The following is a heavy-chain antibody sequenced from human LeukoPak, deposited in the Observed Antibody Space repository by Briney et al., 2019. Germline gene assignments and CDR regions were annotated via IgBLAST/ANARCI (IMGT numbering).Heavy chain of an antibody. CDR1: GFTFSSYA. Sequence: PGGSLRLSCAASGFTFSSYAMSWVRQAPGKGLEWVSSISSSSSYIYYADSVKGRFTISRDNAKNSLYLQMNSLRAEGTAVYYCARAWLDGSGSYYNGRDYWGQGTLVTVSS. CDR3: ARAWLDGSGSYYNGRDY. J-gene: IGHJ4*02. D-gene: IGHD3-10*01. CDR2: ISSSSSYI. V-gene: IGHV3-21*01.